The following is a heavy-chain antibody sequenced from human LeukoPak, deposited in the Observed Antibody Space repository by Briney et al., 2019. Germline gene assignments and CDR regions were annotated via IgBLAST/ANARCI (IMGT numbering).Heavy chain of an antibody. Sequence: GGSLRLSCAASGFTVSSNYMSWVRQAPGKGLEWVANIKEDGSEKYYVDSVKGRFTISRDNAKNSLYLQMNSLRAEDTAVYYCARGGGWLLDYWGQGTLVTVSS. CDR3: ARGGGWLLDY. J-gene: IGHJ4*02. CDR1: GFTVSSNY. CDR2: IKEDGSEK. D-gene: IGHD5-12*01. V-gene: IGHV3-7*05.